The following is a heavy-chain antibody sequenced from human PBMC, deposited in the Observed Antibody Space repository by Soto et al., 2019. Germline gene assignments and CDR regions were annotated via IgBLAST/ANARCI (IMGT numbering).Heavy chain of an antibody. V-gene: IGHV3-74*01. Sequence: LRLSCSVSGFTFSADWMHWVRQVPGKGLTWVSRISDDGSTATYADSVKGRFVISRDNAKNSLYLEMNTLRADDSGLYYCARGPRVSSTGTGAHWGRGTLVTVSS. J-gene: IGHJ4*02. D-gene: IGHD1-1*01. CDR2: ISDDGSTA. CDR1: GFTFSADW. CDR3: ARGPRVSSTGTGAH.